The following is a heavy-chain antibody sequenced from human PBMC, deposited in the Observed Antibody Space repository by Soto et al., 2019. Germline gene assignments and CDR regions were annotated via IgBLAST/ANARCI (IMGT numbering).Heavy chain of an antibody. J-gene: IGHJ5*02. D-gene: IGHD2-15*01. CDR3: AREGRPDIAGFDT. CDR1: GGTFSIYT. V-gene: IGHV1-69*01. CDR2: SA. Sequence: QVQLVQSGAEVKNPGSSVKVSCKASGGTFSIYTISWVRQAPGQGLEWMGGSANSAQKFQGRRTVTADESTSTVYLELSSLTSEDTAVYYCAREGRPDIAGFDTWGQGTLVSVSS.